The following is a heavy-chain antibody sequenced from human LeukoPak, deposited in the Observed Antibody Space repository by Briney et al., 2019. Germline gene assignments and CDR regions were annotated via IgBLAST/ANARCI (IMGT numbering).Heavy chain of an antibody. CDR2: IIPILGIA. CDR3: ASGRSIAAAADLDY. D-gene: IGHD6-13*01. CDR1: GYTFTSYG. V-gene: IGHV1-69*04. J-gene: IGHJ4*02. Sequence: SVKVSCKASGYTFTSYGISWVRQAPGQGLEWMGRIIPILGIANYAQKFQGRVTITADKSTSTAYMELSSLRSEDTAVYYCASGRSIAAAADLDYWGQGTLVTVSS.